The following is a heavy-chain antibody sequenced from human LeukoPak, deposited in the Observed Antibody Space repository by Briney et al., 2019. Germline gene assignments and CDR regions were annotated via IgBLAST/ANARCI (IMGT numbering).Heavy chain of an antibody. CDR1: GFTFDDYA. Sequence: GRSLRLSCAASGFTFDDYAMHLVRRAPGKGLEWVSGISWNSGSIGYADSVKGRFTISRDNAKNSLYLQMNSLRAEDTALYYCAKGGMATITAFDYWGQGTLVTVSS. CDR2: ISWNSGSI. V-gene: IGHV3-9*01. J-gene: IGHJ4*02. CDR3: AKGGMATITAFDY. D-gene: IGHD5-24*01.